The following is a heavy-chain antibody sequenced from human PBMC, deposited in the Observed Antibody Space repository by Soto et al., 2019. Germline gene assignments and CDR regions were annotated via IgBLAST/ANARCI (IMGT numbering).Heavy chain of an antibody. CDR3: ARSYGSGSRPFDY. D-gene: IGHD3-10*01. V-gene: IGHV1-69*02. J-gene: IGHJ4*02. CDR1: GGTFTSYT. CDR2: IIPLLGMS. Sequence: QVHLLQSGAEMKKPGSSVKVSCTAFGGTFTSYTFNWVRQAPGQRLEWMGRIIPLLGMSSSAHNFQGRLTMIADKSTNTSYMVLSSLTSDDTAIYYCARSYGSGSRPFDYWGQGTLVTVSA.